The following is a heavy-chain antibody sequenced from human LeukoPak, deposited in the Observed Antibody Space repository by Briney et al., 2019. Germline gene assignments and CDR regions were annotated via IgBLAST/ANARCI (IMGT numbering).Heavy chain of an antibody. D-gene: IGHD3-22*01. CDR1: GFTFSDHY. V-gene: IGHV3-72*01. CDR3: AILTYYYDSSGYLHDAFDI. J-gene: IGHJ3*02. CDR2: TRNKANSYAT. Sequence: GGSLRLSCAASGFTFSDHYMDWVRQAPGKGLEWVGRTRNKANSYATEYAASVKGRFTISRDDSKNSLYLQMNSLKTEDTAVYYCAILTYYYDSSGYLHDAFDIWGQGTMVTVSS.